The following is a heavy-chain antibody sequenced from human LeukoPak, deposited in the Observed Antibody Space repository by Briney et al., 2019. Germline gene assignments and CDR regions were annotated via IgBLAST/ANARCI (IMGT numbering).Heavy chain of an antibody. J-gene: IGHJ6*02. CDR2: ISSDESTK. Sequence: GGSLRLSCAASGFTFSSHAMHWVRQAPGKGLEWVAVISSDESTKYYAESVKGRFTISRDNAKNSLYLQMNSLRAEDTAVYYCAREPPSYGSGSKGTNKDGMDVWGQGTTITVSS. CDR3: AREPPSYGSGSKGTNKDGMDV. V-gene: IGHV3-30-3*01. D-gene: IGHD3-10*01. CDR1: GFTFSSHA.